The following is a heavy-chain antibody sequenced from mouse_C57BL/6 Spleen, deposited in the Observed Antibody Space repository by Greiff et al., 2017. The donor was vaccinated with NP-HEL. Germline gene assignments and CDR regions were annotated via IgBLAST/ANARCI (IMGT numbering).Heavy chain of an antibody. Sequence: VQLQQSGPELVKPGASVKISCKASGYTFTDYYMNWVKQSHGKSLEWIGDINPNNGGTSYNQKFKGKATLTVDKSSSTAYMELRSLTSEDSAVYYCARVGLFDYWGQGTTLTVSS. CDR3: ARVGLFDY. V-gene: IGHV1-26*01. CDR1: GYTFTDYY. D-gene: IGHD1-1*02. CDR2: INPNNGGT. J-gene: IGHJ2*01.